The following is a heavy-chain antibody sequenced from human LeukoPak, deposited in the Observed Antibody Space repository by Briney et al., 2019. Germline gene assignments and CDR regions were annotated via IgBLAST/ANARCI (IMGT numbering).Heavy chain of an antibody. CDR1: GYTFTCYY. CDR3: ARDCAIFTGYSVRWFDH. J-gene: IGHJ5*02. CDR2: INPNGGST. D-gene: IGHD3-9*01. V-gene: IGHV1-2*02. Sequence: ASVKVSCKASGYTFTCYYMHWVRQAPGQGLEWMGLINPNGGSTNYAQKFQGRVTMTRDTSISTAYMELSRLRSDDRAVYYCARDCAIFTGYSVRWFDHWGQGTLVTVSS.